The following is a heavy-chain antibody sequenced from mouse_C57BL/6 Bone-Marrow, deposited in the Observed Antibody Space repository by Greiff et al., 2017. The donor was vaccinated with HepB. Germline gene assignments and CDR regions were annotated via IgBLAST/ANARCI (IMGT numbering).Heavy chain of an antibody. J-gene: IGHJ4*01. D-gene: IGHD2-5*01. CDR1: GFNIKDYY. CDR3: TTNSNYVGYYAMDY. CDR2: IDPENGDT. V-gene: IGHV14-4*01. Sequence: VQLKQSGAELVRPGASVKLSCTASGFNIKDYYMHWVKQRPEQGLAWIGWIDPENGDTEYASKFQGKATITADTSSNTAYLQLSSLTSEDTAVYYCTTNSNYVGYYAMDYWGQGTSVTVSS.